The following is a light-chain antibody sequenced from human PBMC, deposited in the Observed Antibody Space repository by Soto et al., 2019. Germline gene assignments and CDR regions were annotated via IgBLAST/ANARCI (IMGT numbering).Light chain of an antibody. J-gene: IGKJ4*01. CDR1: QSISSW. V-gene: IGKV1-5*03. Sequence: DIQMTQSPSTLSASVGDRVTITCRASQSISSWLAWYQQKPGKAPKLLIYKASSLESGVPSRFSGSASGTEFTLTISSLQPDDFATYYCQQYNSFSSLTFGGGTKVEIK. CDR2: KAS. CDR3: QQYNSFSSLT.